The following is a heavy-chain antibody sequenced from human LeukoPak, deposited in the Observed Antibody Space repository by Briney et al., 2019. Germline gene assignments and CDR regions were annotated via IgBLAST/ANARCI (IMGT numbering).Heavy chain of an antibody. V-gene: IGHV4-34*01. CDR2: INHGGYT. D-gene: IGHD6-19*01. CDR1: GGSFRDYY. Sequence: PSETLSLTCGVYGGSFRDYYWNYIRQSPGKGLEWIGEINHGGYTNYNPSLKSRVTISVDTSKNQFSLKLTSVTAADTAMYYCARGDSAVAGVVAFDLWGQGTMVTVSA. J-gene: IGHJ3*01. CDR3: ARGDSAVAGVVAFDL.